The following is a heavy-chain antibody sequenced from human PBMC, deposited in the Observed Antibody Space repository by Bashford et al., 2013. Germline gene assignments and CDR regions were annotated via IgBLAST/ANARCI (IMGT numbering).Heavy chain of an antibody. CDR2: MNPNSGNT. J-gene: IGHJ4*02. CDR3: ARNGTLDY. Sequence: WVRQAPGQGLEWMGWMNPNSGNTGYAQKFQGRVTLTRNTSISTAYMEVSSLTSEDTAVYYCARNGTLDYWGQGTLVTVSS. V-gene: IGHV1-8*01. D-gene: IGHD1-1*01.